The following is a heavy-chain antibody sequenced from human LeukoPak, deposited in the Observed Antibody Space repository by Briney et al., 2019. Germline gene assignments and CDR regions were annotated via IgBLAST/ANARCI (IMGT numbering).Heavy chain of an antibody. CDR1: VGSFSGYY. D-gene: IGHD3-22*01. CDR3: ARGDRITMIVEGAFDI. J-gene: IGHJ3*02. V-gene: IGHV4-34*01. Sequence: PSETLSLTCAVYVGSFSGYYWSWIRQPPGKGLEWIGEINHSGSTNYNPSLKSRVTISVDTSKKQFSLKLSSVTAADPAVYYCARGDRITMIVEGAFDIWGQGTMVTVSS. CDR2: INHSGST.